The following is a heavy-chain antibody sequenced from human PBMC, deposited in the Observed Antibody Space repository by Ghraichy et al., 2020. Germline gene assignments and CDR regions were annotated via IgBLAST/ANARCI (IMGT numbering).Heavy chain of an antibody. Sequence: GGSLRLSCAASGSTFSSYEMNWVRQAPGKGLEWVSYISSSGSTIYYADSVKGRFTISRDNAKNSLYLQMNSLRAEDTAVYYCARTLKVGVYENWGQGTLVTVSS. D-gene: IGHD1-26*01. CDR2: ISSSGSTI. CDR1: GSTFSSYE. CDR3: ARTLKVGVYEN. J-gene: IGHJ4*02. V-gene: IGHV3-48*03.